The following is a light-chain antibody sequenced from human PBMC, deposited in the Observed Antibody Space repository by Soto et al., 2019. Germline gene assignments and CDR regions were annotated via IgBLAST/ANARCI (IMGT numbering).Light chain of an antibody. CDR1: QSLVYSDGNTY. J-gene: IGKJ1*01. Sequence: TQSPLSLSVTLGQPASISCRSSQSLVYSDGNTYLSWFQQRPGQTPRRLIYKVSNRDSGVPDRVGGNGSGTYITLKITKVEAAEVGVYYCMEGSRWPRTFGPGNKVEIE. CDR3: MEGSRWPRT. V-gene: IGKV2-30*01. CDR2: KVS.